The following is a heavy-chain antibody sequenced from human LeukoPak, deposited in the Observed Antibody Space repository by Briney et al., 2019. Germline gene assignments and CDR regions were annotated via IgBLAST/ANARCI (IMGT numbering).Heavy chain of an antibody. J-gene: IGHJ6*04. CDR2: ISISTTYI. V-gene: IGHV3-21*01. CDR3: VRNSGNCSVGSCYMRRGGMDV. Sequence: GGSLRLSCAASGFTFSTYNMNWVRPAPAKGLAWVSSISISTTYIFYAASVKGRFTISRDNAKNSLYLQMKILGAEDTAVYYCVRNSGNCSVGSCYMRRGGMDVWGKGTTVTVSS. D-gene: IGHD2-15*01. CDR1: GFTFSTYN.